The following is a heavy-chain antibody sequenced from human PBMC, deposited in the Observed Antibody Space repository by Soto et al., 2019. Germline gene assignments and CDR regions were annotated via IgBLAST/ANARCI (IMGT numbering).Heavy chain of an antibody. CDR1: GYTFTSYG. V-gene: IGHV1-18*01. Sequence: AASVKVSCKASGYTFTSYGISWVRQAPGQGLEWMGWISAYNGNTNYAQKLQGRVTMTTDTSTSTAYMELRSLRSDDTAVYYCARSSNYPAAADYYFDYWGQGTLVTVSS. J-gene: IGHJ4*02. CDR3: ARSSNYPAAADYYFDY. CDR2: ISAYNGNT. D-gene: IGHD6-13*01.